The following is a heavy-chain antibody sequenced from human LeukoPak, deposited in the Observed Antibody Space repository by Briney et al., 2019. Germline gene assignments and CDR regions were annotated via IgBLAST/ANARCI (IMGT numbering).Heavy chain of an antibody. CDR2: IYHSGST. CDR3: ARWDSGEWFHDAFDI. Sequence: SETLSLTCGVSGYSISSGYYWGWIRQPPRKRLEWIGSIYHSGSTYYNPSLKSRVTISVDTSKNQFSLKLRSVTAADTALYYCARWDSGEWFHDAFDIWGQGTRVTVSS. V-gene: IGHV4-38-2*01. J-gene: IGHJ3*02. CDR1: GYSISSGYY. D-gene: IGHD3-3*01.